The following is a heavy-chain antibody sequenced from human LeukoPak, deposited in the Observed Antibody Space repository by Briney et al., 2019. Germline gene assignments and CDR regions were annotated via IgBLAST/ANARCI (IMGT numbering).Heavy chain of an antibody. Sequence: PSETLSLTCTVSSGPISTSYWSWIRQSPGRGLEWITNFYYGGSTYYNPSLKSRVTISVDASKNQFSLKLGSVTAADTAVYYCARVSYYNAFDIWGQGTMVTVSS. J-gene: IGHJ3*02. CDR1: SGPISTSY. CDR2: FYYGGST. CDR3: ARVSYYNAFDI. D-gene: IGHD3-10*01. V-gene: IGHV4-59*01.